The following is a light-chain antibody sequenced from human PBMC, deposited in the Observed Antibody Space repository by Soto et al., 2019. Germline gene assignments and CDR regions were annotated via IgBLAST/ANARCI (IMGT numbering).Light chain of an antibody. CDR1: SGYSNYK. CDR2: VGTGGIVG. Sequence: QPVLTQPPSASASLGASVTLTCTLSSGYSNYKVAWYQQRPVKGPRFVMRVGTGGIVGSKGDVIPDRFSVLGSGLNRYLTIKNIQEEDESDYHCGADHGSGNNFVLVFGGGTKLTV. CDR3: GADHGSGNNFVLV. V-gene: IGLV9-49*01. J-gene: IGLJ2*01.